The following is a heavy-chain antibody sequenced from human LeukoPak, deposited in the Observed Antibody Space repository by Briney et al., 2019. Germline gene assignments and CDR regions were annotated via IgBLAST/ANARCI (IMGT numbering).Heavy chain of an antibody. J-gene: IGHJ4*02. V-gene: IGHV1-46*01. CDR2: INPSGGST. Sequence: ASVKVSCKASGYTFTSYYMHWVRQAPGQGLEWMGIINPSGGSTSYAQKFQGRVTMTRDMSTSTVYMELSSLRSEDTALYYCARVHPYSGYDQSVFDYWGQGTLVTVSS. D-gene: IGHD5-12*01. CDR1: GYTFTSYY. CDR3: ARVHPYSGYDQSVFDY.